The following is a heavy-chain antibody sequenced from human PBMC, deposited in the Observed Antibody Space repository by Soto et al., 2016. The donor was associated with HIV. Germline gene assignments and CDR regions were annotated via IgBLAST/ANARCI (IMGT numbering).Heavy chain of an antibody. CDR1: GLSITSGYY. CDR3: ARERPTMD. V-gene: IGHV4-38-2*02. J-gene: IGHJ4*01. D-gene: IGHD3-3*01. Sequence: QVQLQESGPKMVKPSETLSLTCAVSGLSITSGYYWGWIRQPPGKGLEWIGNIYHTGSTEYNPSLKSRVTISVDTSKNQFSLKVSSVTAADAAVYYCARERPTMDWGHGILVTVSS. CDR2: IYHTGST.